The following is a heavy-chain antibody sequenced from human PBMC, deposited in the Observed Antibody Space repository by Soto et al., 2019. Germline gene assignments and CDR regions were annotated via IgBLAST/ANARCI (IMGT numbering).Heavy chain of an antibody. CDR1: GFTVSSNY. V-gene: IGHV3-66*01. J-gene: IGHJ4*02. D-gene: IGHD1-26*01. CDR3: AREGCGSSTGCYFDY. Sequence: EVQLVESGGGLVQPGGSLRLSCAASGFTVSSNYMSWVRQAPGKGLEWVSVIYSGGSTYYADSVKGRFTISRDNSKNTLYLQMSSLRAEDTAVYYCAREGCGSSTGCYFDYWGQGTLVTVSS. CDR2: IYSGGST.